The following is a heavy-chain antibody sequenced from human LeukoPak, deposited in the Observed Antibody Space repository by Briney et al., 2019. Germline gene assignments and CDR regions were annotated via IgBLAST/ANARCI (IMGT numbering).Heavy chain of an antibody. J-gene: IGHJ5*02. CDR1: GFTFSSYS. V-gene: IGHV3-21*01. D-gene: IGHD3-22*01. CDR2: ISSSSSYI. Sequence: GGSLRLSCAASGFTFSSYSMNWVRQAPGKGLEWVSSISSSSSYIYYADSVKGRFTISRDNAKNSLYLQMNSLRAEDTAVYYCARDLYYYDSSGPNWFDPWGQGTLVTVSS. CDR3: ARDLYYYDSSGPNWFDP.